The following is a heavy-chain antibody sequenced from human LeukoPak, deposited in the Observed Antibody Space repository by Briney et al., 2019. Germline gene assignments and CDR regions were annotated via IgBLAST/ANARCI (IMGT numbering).Heavy chain of an antibody. D-gene: IGHD3-22*01. Sequence: GGSLRLSCAASGFTFDDYGMRWVRQAPGKGREWVSGINWNGGSTGYADSVKGRFTISRDNAKNSLYLQMNSLRAEDTALYSCAIDDSSGYYLRGNFDYWGQGTLVTVSS. CDR2: INWNGGST. J-gene: IGHJ4*02. V-gene: IGHV3-20*04. CDR3: AIDDSSGYYLRGNFDY. CDR1: GFTFDDYG.